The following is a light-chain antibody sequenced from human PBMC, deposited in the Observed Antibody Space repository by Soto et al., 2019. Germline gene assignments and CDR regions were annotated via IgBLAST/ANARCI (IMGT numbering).Light chain of an antibody. CDR2: EVS. Sequence: QSALTQPASVSGSPGQSITISCTGTSSDVGGYYYVSWYQRHPGKAPKLMIYEVSNRPSGVSNRFSGSKSGNTASLTISGLQAEDEADYYCSSYSSSSTLVVFGGGTKLTVL. CDR1: SSDVGGYYY. J-gene: IGLJ2*01. CDR3: SSYSSSSTLVV. V-gene: IGLV2-14*01.